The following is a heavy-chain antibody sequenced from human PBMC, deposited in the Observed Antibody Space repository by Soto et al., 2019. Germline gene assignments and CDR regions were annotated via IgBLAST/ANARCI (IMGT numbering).Heavy chain of an antibody. CDR3: VRGGGNFDS. J-gene: IGHJ4*02. D-gene: IGHD3-10*01. Sequence: EVQLVESGGGLVQPGGSLRLSCAASGFTFSKYWMSWVRQAPGKGLEWVANIKDDGSVKNYVDSVKGRFAISRDNAKNSLYLQMNSLRDEDTAVYYCVRGGGNFDSWGQGALVTVSS. CDR1: GFTFSKYW. V-gene: IGHV3-7*01. CDR2: IKDDGSVK.